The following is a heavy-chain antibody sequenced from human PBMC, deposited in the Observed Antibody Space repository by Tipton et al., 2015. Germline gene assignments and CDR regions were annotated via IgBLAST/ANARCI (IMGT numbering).Heavy chain of an antibody. J-gene: IGHJ4*02. D-gene: IGHD3-16*01. CDR3: ARDGGLGRYFDY. V-gene: IGHV3-23*01. CDR1: GFSFSSSA. CDR2: ISGSGGSM. Sequence: GSLRLSCVASGFSFSSSAMNWVRQAPGKGLEWVSGISGSGGSMYYADSVKGRFTISRDYSKNTLYLQMNNLRAEDTAVYYCARDGGLGRYFDYWGQGTLVTVSS.